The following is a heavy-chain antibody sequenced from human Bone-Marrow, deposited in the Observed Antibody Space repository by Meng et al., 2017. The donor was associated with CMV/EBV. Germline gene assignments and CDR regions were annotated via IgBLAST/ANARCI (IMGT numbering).Heavy chain of an antibody. CDR1: GGSISSGAYS. V-gene: IGHV4-30-4*08. Sequence: GGSISSGAYSWSWIRQPPGKGLEWIGYIYYSGSTYYNPSLKSRVTISVDTSKNQFSLKLSSVTAADTAVYYCARADCSSTSCYVDYWGQGTLVTVSS. J-gene: IGHJ4*02. CDR2: IYYSGST. CDR3: ARADCSSTSCYVDY. D-gene: IGHD2-2*01.